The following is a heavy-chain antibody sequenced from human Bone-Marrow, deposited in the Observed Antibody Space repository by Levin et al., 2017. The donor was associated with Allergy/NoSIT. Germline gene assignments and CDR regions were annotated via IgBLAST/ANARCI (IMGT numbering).Heavy chain of an antibody. CDR1: GFTFSSYA. D-gene: IGHD3-22*01. CDR3: ARLRGYYDSSGQDDY. Sequence: GGSLRLSCAASGFTFSSYAMHWVRQAPGKGLEWVAVISYDGSNKYYADSVKGRFTISRDNSKNTLYLQMNSLRAEDTAVYYCARLRGYYDSSGQDDYWGQGTLVTVSS. J-gene: IGHJ4*02. CDR2: ISYDGSNK. V-gene: IGHV3-30*04.